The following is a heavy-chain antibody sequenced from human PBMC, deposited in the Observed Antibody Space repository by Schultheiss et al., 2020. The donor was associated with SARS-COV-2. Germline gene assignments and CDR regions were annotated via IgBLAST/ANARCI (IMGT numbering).Heavy chain of an antibody. V-gene: IGHV5-51*01. CDR3: ARGHTMDY. CDR1: GYSFTSYW. CDR2: IYPGDSDT. Sequence: GGSLRLSCQGSGYSFTSYWIGWVRQMPGKGLEWMGIIYPGDSDTRYSPSFQGQVTISADKSISTAYLQWSSLKASDTAIYYCARGHTMDYWGQGTLVTVSS. D-gene: IGHD3-10*01. J-gene: IGHJ4*02.